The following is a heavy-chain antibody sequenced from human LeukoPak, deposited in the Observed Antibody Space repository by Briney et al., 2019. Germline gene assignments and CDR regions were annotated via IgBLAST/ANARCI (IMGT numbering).Heavy chain of an antibody. J-gene: IGHJ5*02. V-gene: IGHV1-2*02. CDR1: GYTFTGYY. D-gene: IGHD4-11*01. CDR2: INPNSGGT. Sequence: ASVKVSCKASGYTFTGYYMHWVRQAPGQGLEWIGWINPNSGGTNYAQKFQGRVTMTRDTSISTAYMELSSLRSEDTAVYYCARVSNYLLGYNWFDPWGQGTLVTVSS. CDR3: ARVSNYLLGYNWFDP.